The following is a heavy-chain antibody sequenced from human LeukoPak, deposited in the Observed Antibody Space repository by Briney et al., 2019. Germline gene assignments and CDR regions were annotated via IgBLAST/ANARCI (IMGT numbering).Heavy chain of an antibody. J-gene: IGHJ6*02. Sequence: GGSLRLSCAASGFTFSSYWMSWVRQAPGKGLEWVANIKQDGSEKYYVDSVKGRFTISRDNAKNSLYLQMNSLRAEDTAVYYCARGASWELLYYYYGMDVWGQGTTVTLSS. V-gene: IGHV3-7*01. CDR2: IKQDGSEK. CDR3: ARGASWELLYYYYGMDV. CDR1: GFTFSSYW. D-gene: IGHD1-26*01.